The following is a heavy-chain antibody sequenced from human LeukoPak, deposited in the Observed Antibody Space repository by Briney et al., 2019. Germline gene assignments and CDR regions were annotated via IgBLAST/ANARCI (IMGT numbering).Heavy chain of an antibody. Sequence: GGSLRLSCAASGFTFSSYSMNWVRQAPGKGLEWVSSITSSSTYIYYADSVKGRFTISRDNSKNTLYLQMNSLRAEDTAVYYCAKERGYCSGGSCYRSIFFDYWGQGTLVTVSS. CDR2: ITSSSTYI. CDR3: AKERGYCSGGSCYRSIFFDY. D-gene: IGHD2-15*01. CDR1: GFTFSSYS. J-gene: IGHJ4*02. V-gene: IGHV3-21*04.